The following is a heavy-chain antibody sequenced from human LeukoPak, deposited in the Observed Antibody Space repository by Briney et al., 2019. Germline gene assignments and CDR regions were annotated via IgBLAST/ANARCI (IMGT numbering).Heavy chain of an antibody. Sequence: GGSLRLSCAASGFTFSSYDMHWVRQAPGQGLGWVSIIYSGDNTYYADSVKGRFTISRDNSKNTLYLQMNSLRVEDTAVYYCARERTTTVVRYGMDVWGQGTTVTVSS. CDR3: ARERTTTVVRYGMDV. V-gene: IGHV3-66*01. CDR1: GFTFSSYD. CDR2: IYSGDNT. D-gene: IGHD4-23*01. J-gene: IGHJ6*02.